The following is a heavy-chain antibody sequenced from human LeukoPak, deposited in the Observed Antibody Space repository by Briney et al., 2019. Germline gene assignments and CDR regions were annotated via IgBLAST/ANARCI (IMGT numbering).Heavy chain of an antibody. Sequence: ATVTVSCKASGYTFTSYYMHWVRQAPGQGLEWMGIINPSGGSTSYAQKFQGRVTMTRDMSTSTVYMELSSLRSEDTAVYYCAREALYDSSDRAFDIWGQGTMVTVSS. J-gene: IGHJ3*02. CDR1: GYTFTSYY. CDR3: AREALYDSSDRAFDI. V-gene: IGHV1-46*01. CDR2: INPSGGST. D-gene: IGHD3-22*01.